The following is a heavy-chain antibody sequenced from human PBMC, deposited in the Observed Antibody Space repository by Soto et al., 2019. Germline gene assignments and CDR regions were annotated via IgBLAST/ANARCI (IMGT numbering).Heavy chain of an antibody. Sequence: GGSLRLSCAASGFTFSTYSMNWVRQAPGKGLEWVSSISSTSDYIYYADSVKGRFTISRDNAKNSLYLQMSSLRAEDTAVYYCARGPTVVTHFDYWGQGTLVTVSS. D-gene: IGHD4-17*01. J-gene: IGHJ4*02. CDR1: GFTFSTYS. CDR2: ISSTSDYI. V-gene: IGHV3-21*01. CDR3: ARGPTVVTHFDY.